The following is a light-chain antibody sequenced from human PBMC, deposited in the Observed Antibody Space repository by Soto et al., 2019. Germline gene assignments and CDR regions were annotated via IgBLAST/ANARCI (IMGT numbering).Light chain of an antibody. CDR2: GAS. CDR3: QQYGSSPWT. Sequence: EIVLTQSPGTLSLSPGERATLSCRASQSVSSSYLAWYQQKPGQAPRLLIYGASSRATGSPDRFSGSGSGTDFALTISRLAPEDFAVYYCQQYGSSPWTFGQGTKVEIK. J-gene: IGKJ1*01. V-gene: IGKV3-20*01. CDR1: QSVSSSY.